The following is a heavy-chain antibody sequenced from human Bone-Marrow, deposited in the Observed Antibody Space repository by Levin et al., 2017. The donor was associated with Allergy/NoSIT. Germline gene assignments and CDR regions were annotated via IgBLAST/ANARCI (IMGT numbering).Heavy chain of an antibody. Sequence: SETLSLTCTVSGGSISSSSYYWGWIRQPPGKGLEWIGSIYYSGSTYYNPSLKSRVTISVDTSKNQFSLKLSSVTAADTAVYYCARHHKSGSYYFDYWGQGTLVTVSS. CDR2: IYYSGST. V-gene: IGHV4-39*01. CDR3: ARHHKSGSYYFDY. CDR1: GGSISSSSYY. D-gene: IGHD3-10*01. J-gene: IGHJ4*02.